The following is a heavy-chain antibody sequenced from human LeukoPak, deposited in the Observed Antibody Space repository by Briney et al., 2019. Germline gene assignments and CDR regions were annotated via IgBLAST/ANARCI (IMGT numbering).Heavy chain of an antibody. D-gene: IGHD3-10*01. J-gene: IGHJ3*02. V-gene: IGHV4-39*07. Sequence: PSETLSLTCTVSGGSISSSSYYWGWIRQPPGKGLEWIGSIYYSGSTYYNPSPKSRVTISVDTSKNQFSLKLSSVTAADTAVYYCARARLWFGELLPDAFDIWGQGTMVTVSS. CDR3: ARARLWFGELLPDAFDI. CDR1: GGSISSSSYY. CDR2: IYYSGST.